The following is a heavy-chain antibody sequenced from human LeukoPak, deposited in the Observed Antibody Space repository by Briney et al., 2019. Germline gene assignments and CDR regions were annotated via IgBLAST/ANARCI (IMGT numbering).Heavy chain of an antibody. Sequence: SETLSLTCTVSGVSISSYYWSWIRQPPGKGLEWLGYIYYSGSTNYNPSLKSRVTISVDTSKNQFSLKLSSVTAADTAVYYCARVRCSGGSCYLFDYWGQGTLVTVSS. D-gene: IGHD2-15*01. J-gene: IGHJ4*02. CDR3: ARVRCSGGSCYLFDY. V-gene: IGHV4-59*01. CDR2: IYYSGST. CDR1: GVSISSYY.